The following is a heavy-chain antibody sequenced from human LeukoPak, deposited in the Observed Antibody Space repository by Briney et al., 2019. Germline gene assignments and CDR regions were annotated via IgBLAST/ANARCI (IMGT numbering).Heavy chain of an antibody. CDR3: ARAPVGYCTNGVCYSGYYYYYMDV. J-gene: IGHJ6*03. CDR2: INPNSGRT. D-gene: IGHD2-8*01. CDR1: GYSFTGYY. V-gene: IGHV1-2*02. Sequence: ASVKVSCKASGYSFTGYYMHWVRQAPGQGLEWMGWINPNSGRTNYAQKFQGRVTMTRDTSISTAYMELSRLRSDDTAVYYCARAPVGYCTNGVCYSGYYYYYMDVWGKGTTVTVSS.